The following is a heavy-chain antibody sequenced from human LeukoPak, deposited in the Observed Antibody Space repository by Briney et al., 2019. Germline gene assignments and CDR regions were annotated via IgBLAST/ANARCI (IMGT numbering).Heavy chain of an antibody. J-gene: IGHJ5*02. CDR3: ARYGSGQPHDICRFDP. Sequence: PSETLPLTCTVSGGSLRGSYWTWVRQPPGKGLEWIGLIYYTGTTSYNPSLKSRVTMSLDTSQNQFSLKLTSLTAADTAVYYCARYGSGQPHDICRFDPWGQGTLVTVSS. V-gene: IGHV4-59*01. CDR2: IYYTGTT. D-gene: IGHD3-10*01. CDR1: GGSLRGSY.